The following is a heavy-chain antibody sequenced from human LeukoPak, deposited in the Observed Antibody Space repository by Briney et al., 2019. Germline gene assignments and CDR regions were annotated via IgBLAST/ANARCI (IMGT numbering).Heavy chain of an antibody. CDR2: IYPGDSDT. Sequence: GESLKISCKGSGYSFTSYWIGWVRQMPGKGLEWMGIIYPGDSDTRYSPSFQGQVTISADKSISTAHLQWSSLKASDTAMYYCARRSRSDFWSGYYLTSFDYWGQGTLVTVSS. J-gene: IGHJ4*02. V-gene: IGHV5-51*01. D-gene: IGHD3-3*01. CDR3: ARRSRSDFWSGYYLTSFDY. CDR1: GYSFTSYW.